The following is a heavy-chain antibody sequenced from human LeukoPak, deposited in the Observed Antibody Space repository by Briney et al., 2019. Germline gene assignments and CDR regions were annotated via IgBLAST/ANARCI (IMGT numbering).Heavy chain of an antibody. CDR1: GGTFSSYA. V-gene: IGHV1-69*05. J-gene: IGHJ6*03. D-gene: IGHD4-17*01. Sequence: SVTDSCKASGGTFSSYAISWVRQAPGQGLEWMGGIIPIFGTANYAQKFQGRVTITTDESASTAYMELSSLRSEDTAVYYCARSLLGADYGDDYYYYYYMDVWGKGTTVTVSS. CDR3: ARSLLGADYGDDYYYYYYMDV. CDR2: IIPIFGTA.